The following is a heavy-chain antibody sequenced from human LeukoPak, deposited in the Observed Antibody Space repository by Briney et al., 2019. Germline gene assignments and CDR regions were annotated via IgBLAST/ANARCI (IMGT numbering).Heavy chain of an antibody. J-gene: IGHJ4*02. CDR2: IYSGSST. CDR1: GLTLSNNY. CDR3: ARATLDD. Sequence: GVSLRLPCAASGLTLSNNYISWVRRAPGKALEWVSVIYSGSSTKDADSVKARFTISRDNSKNTVYLQMNSPRADDTAVYYCARATLDDWGQGTLVTVSS. V-gene: IGHV3-53*01.